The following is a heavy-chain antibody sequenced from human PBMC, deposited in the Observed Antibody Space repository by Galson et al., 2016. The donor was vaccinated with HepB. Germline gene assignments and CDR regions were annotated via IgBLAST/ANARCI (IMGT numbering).Heavy chain of an antibody. Sequence: TLSLTCTVSGGSISSGGYYWNWIRQHPGKGLEWIGYIYYSGSTYYNPSLKSRVTISVDTSKNQFSLKLSSVTAADTAVYYCANSGHCGGDCYYLFDYWGQGTLVIVSS. D-gene: IGHD2-21*02. V-gene: IGHV4-31*03. CDR2: IYYSGST. CDR3: ANSGHCGGDCYYLFDY. CDR1: GGSISSGGYY. J-gene: IGHJ4*02.